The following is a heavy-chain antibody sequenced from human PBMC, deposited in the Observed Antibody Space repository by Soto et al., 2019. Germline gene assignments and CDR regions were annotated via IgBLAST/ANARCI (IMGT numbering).Heavy chain of an antibody. V-gene: IGHV4-30-4*01. D-gene: IGHD3-3*01. CDR1: GGSISSGDYY. CDR2: IYYSGST. J-gene: IGHJ6*02. CDR3: ARESHWSGYYGAYYYGMDV. Sequence: PSETLSLTCTFSGGSISSGDYYWSWIRQPPGKGLEWIGYIYYSGSTYYNPSLKSRVTISVDTSKNQFSLKLSSVTAADTAVYYCARESHWSGYYGAYYYGMDVWGQGTTVTVSS.